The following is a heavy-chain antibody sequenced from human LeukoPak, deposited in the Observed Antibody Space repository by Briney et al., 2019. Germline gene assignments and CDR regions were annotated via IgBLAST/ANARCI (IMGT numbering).Heavy chain of an antibody. CDR2: INPNSGGT. CDR1: GYTFTGYY. D-gene: IGHD2-2*01. Sequence: GASVTVSCKASGYTFTGYYMHWVRQAPGQGLEWMGWINPNSGGTNYAQKFQGWVTMTRDTSISTAYMELSRLRSDDTAVYYCARGEYCSSTSCYDYWGQGTLVTVSS. CDR3: ARGEYCSSTSCYDY. J-gene: IGHJ4*02. V-gene: IGHV1-2*04.